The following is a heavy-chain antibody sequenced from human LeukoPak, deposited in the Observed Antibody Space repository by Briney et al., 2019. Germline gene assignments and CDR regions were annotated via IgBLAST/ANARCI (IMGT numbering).Heavy chain of an antibody. V-gene: IGHV1-46*01. CDR3: ASSGSYHKVSDY. J-gene: IGHJ4*02. CDR2: INLSGGST. Sequence: ASVKVSCKASGYTFTSYYMHWVRQAPGRGLEWMGIINLSGGSTSYAQKFQGRVTMTRDTSTSTVYMELSSLRSEDTAVYYCASSGSYHKVSDYWGQGILVTVSS. D-gene: IGHD1-26*01. CDR1: GYTFTSYY.